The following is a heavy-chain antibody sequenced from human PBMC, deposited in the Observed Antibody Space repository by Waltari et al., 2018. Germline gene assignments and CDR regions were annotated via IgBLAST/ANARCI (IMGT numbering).Heavy chain of an antibody. CDR3: ARASQPARGSSSRDWYFDL. Sequence: QVQLVQSGAEVKKPGSSVKVSCKASGGTFSSYTISWVRQAPGQGLEWMGRIIPILVIANYAQKFQGRVTITADKSTSTAYMELSSLRSEDTAVYYCARASQPARGSSSRDWYFDLWGRGTLVTVSS. CDR2: IIPILVIA. V-gene: IGHV1-69*02. J-gene: IGHJ2*01. D-gene: IGHD6-6*01. CDR1: GGTFSSYT.